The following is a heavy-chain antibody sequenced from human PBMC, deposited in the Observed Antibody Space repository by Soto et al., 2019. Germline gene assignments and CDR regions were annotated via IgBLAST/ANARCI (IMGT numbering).Heavy chain of an antibody. CDR2: INAGNGNT. V-gene: IGHV1-3*01. CDR1: GYTFTSYA. D-gene: IGHD6-6*01. J-gene: IGHJ3*02. CDR3: ARGARTEEAENGPDAFDI. Sequence: ASVKVSCKASGYTFTSYAMHWVRQAPGQRLEWMGWINAGNGNTKYSQKFQGRVTITRDTSASTAYMELSSLRSEDTAVYYCARGARTEEAENGPDAFDIWGQGTMVTVSS.